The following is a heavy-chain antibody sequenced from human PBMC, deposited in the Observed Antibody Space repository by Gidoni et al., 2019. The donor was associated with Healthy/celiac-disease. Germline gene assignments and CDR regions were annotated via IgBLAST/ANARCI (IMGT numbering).Heavy chain of an antibody. J-gene: IGHJ2*01. CDR2: IWYDGSNK. V-gene: IGHV3-33*01. D-gene: IGHD3-22*01. Sequence: QVQLVESGAGVVQPGRSLRHSCAASGFTFSSLGMHWVRQAPGKGLEWVAVIWYDGSNKYYAESVKGRFTISRDNSKNTLYLQMNSLRAEDTAVYYCARDALPNYYDSSGYVPPGYFDLWGRGTLVTVSS. CDR3: ARDALPNYYDSSGYVPPGYFDL. CDR1: GFTFSSLG.